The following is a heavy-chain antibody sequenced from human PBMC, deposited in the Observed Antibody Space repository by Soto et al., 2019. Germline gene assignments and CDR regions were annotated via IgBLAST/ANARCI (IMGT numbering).Heavy chain of an antibody. CDR1: GGSLSNYG. Sequence: QVQLVQSGAEVKKPGSSVKVSCKASGGSLSNYGISWVRQAPGQGLEWMGAIIPVFGTPNYAQKFQDRVTITADESTTTVYMEVRSLTSEDTAVYYCARGDATKLVVTTSYAIDVWGQRTTVTVSS. V-gene: IGHV1-69*12. CDR3: ARGDATKLVVTTSYAIDV. D-gene: IGHD4-17*01. CDR2: IIPVFGTP. J-gene: IGHJ6*02.